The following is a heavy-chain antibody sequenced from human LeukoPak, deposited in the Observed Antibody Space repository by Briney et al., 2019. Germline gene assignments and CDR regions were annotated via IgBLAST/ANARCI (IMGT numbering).Heavy chain of an antibody. V-gene: IGHV1-8*01. CDR3: ARVVFGYGDYGRAQYAFDI. D-gene: IGHD4-17*01. CDR1: GYTFTSYD. CDR2: MNPNSGST. J-gene: IGHJ3*02. Sequence: ASVKVSCRASGYTFTSYDINWVRQATGQGLEWMGWMNPNSGSTGYAQKFQGRVTMTRNTSISIAYMELSSPRSEDTAVYYCARVVFGYGDYGRAQYAFDIWGQGTMVTVS.